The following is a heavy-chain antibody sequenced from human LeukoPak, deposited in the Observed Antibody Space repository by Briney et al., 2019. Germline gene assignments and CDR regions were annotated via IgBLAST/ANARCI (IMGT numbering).Heavy chain of an antibody. Sequence: SETLSLTCTVSGGSISSSSYYWGWIRQPPGKGLEWIGSIYYSGSTYYNPSLKSRVTISVDTSKNQFSLKLSSVTAADTAVYYCARVQVAYQQNWFDPWGQGTLVTVSS. CDR2: IYYSGST. V-gene: IGHV4-39*07. CDR3: ARVQVAYQQNWFDP. D-gene: IGHD3-16*01. J-gene: IGHJ5*02. CDR1: GGSISSSSYY.